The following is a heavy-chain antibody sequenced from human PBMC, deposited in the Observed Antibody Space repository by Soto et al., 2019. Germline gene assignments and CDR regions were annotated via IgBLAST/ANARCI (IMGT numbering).Heavy chain of an antibody. V-gene: IGHV4-34*01. Sequence: SETLSLACAVYGGSFSGYYWSWIRQPPGKGLEWIGEINHSGSTNYNPSLKSRVTISVDTSKNQFSLKLSSVTAADTAVYYCARDGYNNWFDLWAQGTLVTVSS. CDR3: ARDGYNNWFDL. J-gene: IGHJ5*02. CDR2: INHSGST. CDR1: GGSFSGYY. D-gene: IGHD5-12*01.